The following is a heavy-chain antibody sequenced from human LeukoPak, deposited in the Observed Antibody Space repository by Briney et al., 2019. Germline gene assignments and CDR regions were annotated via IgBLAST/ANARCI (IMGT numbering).Heavy chain of an antibody. J-gene: IGHJ6*03. Sequence: GGSLRLSCAASGFTFSSYWMSWVRQAPGKGLEWVANIKQDGSEKYYVDSVKGRFTISRDNAKNSLYQMNSLRAEDTAVYYCARDQGVVVVTAIEAYYYYYMDVWGKGTTVTVSS. CDR2: IKQDGSEK. CDR1: GFTFSSYW. CDR3: ARDQGVVVVTAIEAYYYYYMDV. V-gene: IGHV3-7*01. D-gene: IGHD2-21*02.